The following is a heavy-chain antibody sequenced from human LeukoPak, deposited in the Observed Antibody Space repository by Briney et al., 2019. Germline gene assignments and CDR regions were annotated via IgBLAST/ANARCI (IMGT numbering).Heavy chain of an antibody. CDR3: ARDGGLDS. J-gene: IGHJ4*02. V-gene: IGHV1-2*02. CDR1: GYTFTDYY. D-gene: IGHD3-16*01. CDR2: INPNSGDT. Sequence: ASVKVSCKASGYTFTDYYMHWLRQAPGQGLEWMGWINPNSGDTNSAQKFQDRVTMTRDTFISTAYMELSRLRSDDTAVYYCARDGGLDSWGQGTLVTVSS.